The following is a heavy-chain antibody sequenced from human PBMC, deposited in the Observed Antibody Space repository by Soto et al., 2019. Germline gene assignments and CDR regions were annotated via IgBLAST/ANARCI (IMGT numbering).Heavy chain of an antibody. CDR3: ARHANSSSWYFHYYYGMDV. V-gene: IGHV4-39*01. J-gene: IGHJ6*02. CDR1: GGSISSSSYY. D-gene: IGHD6-13*01. Sequence: QLQLQESGPGLVKPSETLSLTCTVSGGSISSSSYYWGWIRQPPGKGLEWIGSIYYSGSTYYNPSLQSRVTISVDTSKNQFSLKLSSVTAADTAVYYCARHANSSSWYFHYYYGMDVWGQGTTVTVSS. CDR2: IYYSGST.